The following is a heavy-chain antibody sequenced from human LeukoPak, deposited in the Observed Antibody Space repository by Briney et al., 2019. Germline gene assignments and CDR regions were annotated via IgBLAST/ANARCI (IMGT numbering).Heavy chain of an antibody. Sequence: SGPTLVKPTQTLTLTCTFSGFSLSTSGVGVGWIRQPPGKDLEWLALIYWDDDKRYSPSLKSRLTITKDTSKNQVVLTMTNMDPVDTATYYCAHRRQYYDSSGYHGGGFDIWGQGTMVTVSS. CDR2: IYWDDDK. CDR1: GFSLSTSGVG. D-gene: IGHD3-22*01. CDR3: AHRRQYYDSSGYHGGGFDI. V-gene: IGHV2-5*02. J-gene: IGHJ3*02.